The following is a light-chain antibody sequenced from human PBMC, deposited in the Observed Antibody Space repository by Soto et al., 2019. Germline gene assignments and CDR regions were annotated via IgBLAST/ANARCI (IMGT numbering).Light chain of an antibody. CDR3: QHYGTSAL. V-gene: IGKV3-20*01. Sequence: EIVLTQSPGALSLSPGERATLSCRASQSVSSSYLAWYQQKPGQAPRLLIYGASSRATGIPDRFSVSASETDFTLTISRLEPEDFAVYYCQHYGTSALIGPGTKVDI. CDR1: QSVSSSY. J-gene: IGKJ3*01. CDR2: GAS.